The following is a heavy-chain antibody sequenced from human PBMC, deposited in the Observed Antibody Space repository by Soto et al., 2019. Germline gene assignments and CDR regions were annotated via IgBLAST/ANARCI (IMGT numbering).Heavy chain of an antibody. D-gene: IGHD3-10*01. Sequence: EVQLLESGGGLVQPGGSLRLSCAASGFTFNNYAMTWVRQAPGKGLEWVSAISGGADTTSYADSVKGRFTVSRDGSKNTLDLQMSSLRAEDTALYCCAKGRGGSGSLTPRVDFWGQGTLVTVSS. CDR1: GFTFNNYA. J-gene: IGHJ4*02. V-gene: IGHV3-23*01. CDR2: ISGGADTT. CDR3: AKGRGGSGSLTPRVDF.